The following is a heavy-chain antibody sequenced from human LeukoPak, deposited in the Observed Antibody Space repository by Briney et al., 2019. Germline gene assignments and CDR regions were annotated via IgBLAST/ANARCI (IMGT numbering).Heavy chain of an antibody. D-gene: IGHD2-15*01. CDR2: IIPIFGTA. Sequence: SVKVSCKASGGTFSSYAISWVRQAPGQGLEWMGGIIPIFGTANYAQKFQGRVTVTTDESTSTAYMELSRLRSDDTAVYYCARVSLLRSGGSCYFDYFDYWGQGTLVTVSS. CDR1: GGTFSSYA. V-gene: IGHV1-69*05. CDR3: ARVSLLRSGGSCYFDYFDY. J-gene: IGHJ4*02.